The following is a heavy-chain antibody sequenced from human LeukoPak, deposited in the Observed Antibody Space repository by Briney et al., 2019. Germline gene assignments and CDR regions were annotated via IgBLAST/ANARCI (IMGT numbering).Heavy chain of an antibody. CDR3: AKPARGYYYYGMDV. CDR1: GFTFSNYW. J-gene: IGHJ6*02. CDR2: IKQDGSEK. D-gene: IGHD3-10*01. Sequence: GGSLRLSCAASGFTFSNYWMSWVRQAPGKGLEWVANIKQDGSEKYYVGSVKGRFTISRDNADNSLYLQMNSLRAEDTAVYYCAKPARGYYYYGMDVWGQGTTVTVSS. V-gene: IGHV3-7*03.